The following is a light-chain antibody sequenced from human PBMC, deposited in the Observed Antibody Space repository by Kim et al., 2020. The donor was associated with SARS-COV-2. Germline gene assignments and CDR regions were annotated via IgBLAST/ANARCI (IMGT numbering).Light chain of an antibody. CDR1: QSVSSSY. CDR2: GAS. Sequence: LSTGERATISCRASQSVSSSYLAWYQQKPGQAPRLLIYGASSRATGIPDRFSGSGSGTDFTLTISRLEPEDFAVYYCQQYGSSSYSFGQGTKLEIK. J-gene: IGKJ2*03. V-gene: IGKV3-20*01. CDR3: QQYGSSSYS.